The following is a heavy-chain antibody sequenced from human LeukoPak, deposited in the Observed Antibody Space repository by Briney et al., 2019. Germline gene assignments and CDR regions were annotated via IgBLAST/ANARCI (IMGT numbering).Heavy chain of an antibody. V-gene: IGHV3-7*01. CDR2: IKQDGSET. Sequence: PGGSLRLSCAASGFSFSNFWMGWVRQAPGKGLEWVANIKQDGSETYYVDSVKGRLTISRDNAKNSLYLQMNSLRAEDTAVYYCARDPYSGSYGADYYYYMDVWGKGTTVTISS. J-gene: IGHJ6*03. CDR3: ARDPYSGSYGADYYYYMDV. CDR1: GFSFSNFW. D-gene: IGHD1-26*01.